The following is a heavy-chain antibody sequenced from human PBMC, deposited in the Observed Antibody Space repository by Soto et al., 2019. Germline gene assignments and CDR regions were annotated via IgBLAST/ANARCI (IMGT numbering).Heavy chain of an antibody. V-gene: IGHV3-30-3*01. CDR3: ARDDRPGWTSIYQYAGMDA. CDR1: GFTFSSYA. CDR2: ISYDGTNK. D-gene: IGHD6-19*01. Sequence: PGGSLRLSCAASGFTFSSYAMHWVRQAPGKRLERVAVISYDGTNKYYADSVKGRFTTSRGNSKNPLYLQMNSPRAEDTAMYYCARDDRPGWTSIYQYAGMDAGEQGTTVTV. J-gene: IGHJ6*01.